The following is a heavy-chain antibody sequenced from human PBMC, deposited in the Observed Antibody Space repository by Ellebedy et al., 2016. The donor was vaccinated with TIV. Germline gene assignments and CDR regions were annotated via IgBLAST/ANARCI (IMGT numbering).Heavy chain of an antibody. CDR1: GGSIRSYY. V-gene: IGHV4-59*01. J-gene: IGHJ4*02. CDR3: ARDGYYGSGPLGC. D-gene: IGHD3-10*01. Sequence: MPSETLSLICTVPGGSIRSYYWSWIRQPPGMGLEWIGYISDSGSTNYNPSLKSRVTISVDTSKNQFSLRLRSVTAADTAVYYCARDGYYGSGPLGCWGQGTLVTVSS. CDR2: ISDSGST.